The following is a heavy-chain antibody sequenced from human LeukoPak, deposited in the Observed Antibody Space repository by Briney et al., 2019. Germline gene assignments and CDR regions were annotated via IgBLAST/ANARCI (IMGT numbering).Heavy chain of an antibody. Sequence: PGGSLRLPCAASGFTFSSYAMSWVRQAPGKGLEWVSAISGSGGSTYYADSVKGRFTISRDNSKNTLYLQMNSLRAEDTAVYYCAKAPYFDWLLSYFDYWGQGTLVTVSS. CDR2: ISGSGGST. V-gene: IGHV3-23*01. CDR1: GFTFSSYA. D-gene: IGHD3-9*01. CDR3: AKAPYFDWLLSYFDY. J-gene: IGHJ4*02.